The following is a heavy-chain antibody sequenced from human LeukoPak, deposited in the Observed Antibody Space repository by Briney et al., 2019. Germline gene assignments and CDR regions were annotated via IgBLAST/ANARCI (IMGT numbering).Heavy chain of an antibody. Sequence: GGSLRLSCAASGFSFSTYSMNWARQAPGKGLEWIAYILGSSRTIYYADSVKGRFTISRDNAKNSLYLQMNSLRAEDTAVYYCAGLTAAAGFDYWGQGTLVTVSS. D-gene: IGHD6-13*01. V-gene: IGHV3-48*01. CDR3: AGLTAAAGFDY. CDR1: GFSFSTYS. CDR2: ILGSSRTI. J-gene: IGHJ4*02.